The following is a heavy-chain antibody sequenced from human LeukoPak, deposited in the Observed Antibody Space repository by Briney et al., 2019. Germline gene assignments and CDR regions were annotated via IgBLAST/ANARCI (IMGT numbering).Heavy chain of an antibody. D-gene: IGHD2-2*01. CDR2: ISAYNGNT. CDR1: GYTFTSYG. CDR3: AVGDLGVVPAYLYYYYYMDV. J-gene: IGHJ6*03. V-gene: IGHV1-18*01. Sequence: ASVKVSCKASGYTFTSYGISWVRQAPGQGLEWMGWISAYNGNTNYAQKLQGRVTMTTDTSTSTAYMELRSLRSDDTAVYYCAVGDLGVVPAYLYYYYYMDVWGKGTTVTVSS.